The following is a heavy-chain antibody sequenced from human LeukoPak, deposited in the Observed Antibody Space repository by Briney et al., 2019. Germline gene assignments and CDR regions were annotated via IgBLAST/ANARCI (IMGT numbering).Heavy chain of an antibody. CDR3: ARGRARGWFPFDY. J-gene: IGHJ4*02. D-gene: IGHD6-19*01. Sequence: PSETLSLTCAVYGGSFSGYYWSWIRQPPGKGLEWIGEINHSGSTNYNPSLKGRVTISVDTSKNQFSLKLSSVTAADTAVYYCARGRARGWFPFDYWGQGTLVTVSS. CDR2: INHSGST. V-gene: IGHV4-34*01. CDR1: GGSFSGYY.